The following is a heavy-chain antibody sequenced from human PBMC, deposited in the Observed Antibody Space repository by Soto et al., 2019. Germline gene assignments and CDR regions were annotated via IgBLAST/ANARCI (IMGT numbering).Heavy chain of an antibody. CDR2: IYYSGST. J-gene: IGHJ4*02. V-gene: IGHV4-59*08. CDR1: GGSISSYY. CDR3: ARRYGSCFDY. Sequence: QVQLQESGPGLVKPSETLSLTCTVSGGSISSYYWSWIRQPPGKGLEWIGYIYYSGSTNYNPSLKSGVTISVDTSKNQFSLKLSSVPAADTGVYYCARRYGSCFDYWGQGTLVTVSS. D-gene: IGHD5-18*01.